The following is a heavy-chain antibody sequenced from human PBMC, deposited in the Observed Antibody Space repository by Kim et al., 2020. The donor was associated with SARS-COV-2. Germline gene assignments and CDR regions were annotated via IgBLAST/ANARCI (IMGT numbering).Heavy chain of an antibody. CDR1: TFTFTDYA. D-gene: IGHD2-2*01. CDR3: ARSLSGVVVPGVIDS. J-gene: IGHJ4*02. V-gene: IGHV3-30*04. CDR2: TSFDDRHK. Sequence: GGSLRLSCAASTFTFTDYAMHWVRQTPGRGPEWVAVTSFDDRHKFYADSVKGRFTVSRDNSKDMLYLQMNSLGPEDTALYYCARSLSGVVVPGVIDSWGQGTLVTVSS.